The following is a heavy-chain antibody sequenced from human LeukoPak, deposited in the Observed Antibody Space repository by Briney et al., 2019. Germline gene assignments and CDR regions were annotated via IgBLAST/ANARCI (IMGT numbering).Heavy chain of an antibody. Sequence: GGSLRLSCAASGVTFSSDAMCWVRQAPGKGQGWVSASSGSGGSTYYADSVKGRFTISSDNSKNTLYLQMNSLRAEDTAVYYCAKGAGTTYYYYMDLWGKGTTVPVSS. CDR2: SSGSGGST. CDR3: AKGAGTTYYYYMDL. CDR1: GVTFSSDA. V-gene: IGHV3-23*01. J-gene: IGHJ6*03. D-gene: IGHD1-7*01.